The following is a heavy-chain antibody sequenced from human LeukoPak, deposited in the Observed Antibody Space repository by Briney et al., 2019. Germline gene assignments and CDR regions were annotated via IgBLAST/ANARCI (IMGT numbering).Heavy chain of an antibody. J-gene: IGHJ5*02. CDR3: ARVKTTYYYDSSGSDWFDP. D-gene: IGHD3-22*01. Sequence: PGGSLRLSCAASGFTFSSYSMNWVRQAPGKGLEWVSSISSSSSYIYYADSVKGRFTISRDNAKNSLYLQMNSLRAEDTAVYYCARVKTTYYYDSSGSDWFDPWGQGTLVTVSS. CDR2: ISSSSSYI. CDR1: GFTFSSYS. V-gene: IGHV3-21*04.